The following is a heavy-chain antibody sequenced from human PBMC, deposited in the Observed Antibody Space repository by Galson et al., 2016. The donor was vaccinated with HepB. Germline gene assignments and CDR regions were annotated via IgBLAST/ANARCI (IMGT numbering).Heavy chain of an antibody. CDR2: ISYDGSNK. CDR3: ARDGASGYCSGGSCYYDY. D-gene: IGHD2-15*01. V-gene: IGHV3-30*04. Sequence: SLRLSCAASGFTFSSYAMHWVRQAPGKGLEWVAVISYDGSNKYYADSVKGRFTISRDNSKNTLYLQMNSLRAEDTAVYYCARDGASGYCSGGSCYYDYWGQGTLVTVSS. J-gene: IGHJ4*02. CDR1: GFTFSSYA.